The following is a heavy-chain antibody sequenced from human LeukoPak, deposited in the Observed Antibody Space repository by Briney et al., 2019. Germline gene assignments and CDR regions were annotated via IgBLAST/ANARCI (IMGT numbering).Heavy chain of an antibody. CDR2: ISSSGSTI. D-gene: IGHD3-10*01. CDR1: GFTFSSYE. V-gene: IGHV3-48*03. J-gene: IGHJ4*02. Sequence: GGSLRLSCAASGFTFSSYEMNWVRQAPGKGLEWVSYISSSGSTIYYADFVKGRFTISRDNAKNSLYLQMNSLRAEDTAVYYCARTTMVRGRRLDYWGQGTLVTVSS. CDR3: ARTTMVRGRRLDY.